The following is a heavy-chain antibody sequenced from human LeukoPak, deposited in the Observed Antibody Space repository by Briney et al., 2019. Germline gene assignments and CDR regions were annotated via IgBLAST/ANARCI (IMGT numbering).Heavy chain of an antibody. CDR3: AKDRYGDYGFAGYFDY. Sequence: GGSLRLSCAASGFTFSSYGMHWVRQAPGKGLEWVAVIWYDGSNKYYADSVKGRFTISRDNSKNTLDLQMNSLRAEDTAVHYCAKDRYGDYGFAGYFDYWGQGTLVTVSS. V-gene: IGHV3-30*02. D-gene: IGHD4-17*01. CDR1: GFTFSSYG. J-gene: IGHJ4*02. CDR2: IWYDGSNK.